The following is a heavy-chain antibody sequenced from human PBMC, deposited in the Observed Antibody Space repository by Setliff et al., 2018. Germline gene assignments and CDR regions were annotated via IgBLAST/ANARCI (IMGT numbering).Heavy chain of an antibody. CDR1: GFTFSSYG. J-gene: IGHJ6*03. V-gene: IGHV3-33*06. CDR2: IWYDGTNK. CDR3: AKESANYYYYMDV. Sequence: GGSLRLSCAASGFTFSSYGMHWVRQAPGKGLEWVALIWYDGTNKYYADSVKGRFTISRDNSKNTLYLQMNSLRAEDTAVYYCAKESANYYYYMDVWGKGTTVTVSS.